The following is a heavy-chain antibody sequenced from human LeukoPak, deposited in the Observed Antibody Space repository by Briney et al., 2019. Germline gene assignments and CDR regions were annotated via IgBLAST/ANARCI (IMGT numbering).Heavy chain of an antibody. CDR2: ITSVSSYI. Sequence: PGGSLRLSCAASGFTFSSYSMNWVRQAPGKGLEWVSPITSVSSYIYYTDSVKGRFTISGDNAKNSLYLQMNSLRAEDTAVYYCARQDTIRAFDIWGQGTMVTVSS. CDR3: ARQDTIRAFDI. J-gene: IGHJ3*02. V-gene: IGHV3-21*01. D-gene: IGHD3-3*01. CDR1: GFTFSSYS.